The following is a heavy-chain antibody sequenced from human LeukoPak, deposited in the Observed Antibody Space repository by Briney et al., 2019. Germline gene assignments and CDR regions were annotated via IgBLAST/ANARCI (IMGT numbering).Heavy chain of an antibody. D-gene: IGHD4-17*01. CDR2: ISYDGSNK. J-gene: IGHJ4*02. V-gene: IGHV3-30*18. CDR3: AKDGDDYVYY. Sequence: GGSLRLSCAASGFTFSSYGMHWVRQAPGKGLEWVAVISYDGSNKYYADSVKGRFTISRDNSKNTLYLQMNSLRAEDTALYYCAKDGDDYVYYWGQGTLVTVSS. CDR1: GFTFSSYG.